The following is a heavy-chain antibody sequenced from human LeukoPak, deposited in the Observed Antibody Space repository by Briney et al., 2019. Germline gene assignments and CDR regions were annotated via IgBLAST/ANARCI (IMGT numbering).Heavy chain of an antibody. CDR1: GFTFGDYA. Sequence: GGSLRLSCTASGFTFGDYAMSWVRQAPGKGLEWVGFIRSKAYGGTTEYAASVKGRFTISRDDYKSIAYLQMNSLKTEDTAVYYCYGLLGGDYYDSSGLDYWGQGTLVTVSS. CDR3: YGLLGGDYYDSSGLDY. D-gene: IGHD3-22*01. J-gene: IGHJ4*02. V-gene: IGHV3-49*04. CDR2: IRSKAYGGTT.